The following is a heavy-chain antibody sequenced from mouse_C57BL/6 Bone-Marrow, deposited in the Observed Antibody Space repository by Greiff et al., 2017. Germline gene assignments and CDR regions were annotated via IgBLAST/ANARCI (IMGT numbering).Heavy chain of an antibody. CDR2: INYDGSST. CDR1: GFTFSDYY. J-gene: IGHJ2*01. V-gene: IGHV5-16*01. Sequence: EVKLMESEGGLVQPGSSMKLSCTASGFTFSDYYMAWVRQVPEKGLEWVANINYDGSSTYYLDSLKSRFIIPRDNAKNILYLQMSSLKSEDTATYYCARDREYDYDGSYFDYWGQGTTLTVSS. D-gene: IGHD2-4*01. CDR3: ARDREYDYDGSYFDY.